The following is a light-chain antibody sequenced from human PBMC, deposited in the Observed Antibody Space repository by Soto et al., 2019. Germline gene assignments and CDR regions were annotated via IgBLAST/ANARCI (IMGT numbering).Light chain of an antibody. CDR2: WAS. CDR3: QQYYSTPYT. V-gene: IGKV4-1*01. Sequence: DIVMTQSPDSLAVSLGERATINCKSSQSVLYSSNNKNYLAWYQQKPGQPPKLLIYWASTRESGVPDRFSVSGSGTDFTLTIISLQAEDVAVYYSQQYYSTPYTFGQGTKLEIK. CDR1: QSVLYSSNNKNY. J-gene: IGKJ2*01.